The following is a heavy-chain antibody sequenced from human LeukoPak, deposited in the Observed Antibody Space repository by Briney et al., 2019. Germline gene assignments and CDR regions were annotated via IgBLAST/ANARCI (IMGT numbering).Heavy chain of an antibody. D-gene: IGHD5-12*01. Sequence: ASVKVSCKASGYTFTSYGISWVRQAPGQGLEWMGWISAYNGNTNYAQKLQGRVTKTTDTSTSTAYMELRSLRSDDTAVYYCARDLGRGYSGYETDYWGQGTLVTVSS. J-gene: IGHJ4*02. CDR1: GYTFTSYG. CDR2: ISAYNGNT. V-gene: IGHV1-18*01. CDR3: ARDLGRGYSGYETDY.